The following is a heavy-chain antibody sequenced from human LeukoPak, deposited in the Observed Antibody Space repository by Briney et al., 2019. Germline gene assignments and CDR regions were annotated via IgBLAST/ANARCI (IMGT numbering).Heavy chain of an antibody. J-gene: IGHJ4*02. CDR2: MNPNSGKT. CDR1: GHPFTTSD. D-gene: IGHD3-9*01. Sequence: GASVKVSCRASGHPFTTSDINWVRQANGHGLEWMGWMNPNSGKTGYAQKFQGRVTMTRNTSINTAYMELSSLRFEDTAVYFCARDLGHYDILTGYPDYWGQGTLVTVSS. V-gene: IGHV1-8*01. CDR3: ARDLGHYDILTGYPDY.